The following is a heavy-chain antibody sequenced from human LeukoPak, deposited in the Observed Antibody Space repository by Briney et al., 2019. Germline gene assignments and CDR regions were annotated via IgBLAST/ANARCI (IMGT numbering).Heavy chain of an antibody. D-gene: IGHD5-18*01. V-gene: IGHV7-4-1*02. CDR1: RYTFTSYA. J-gene: IGHJ4*02. CDR2: INTNTGNP. CDR3: ARVVWGWDTAMPTPFDY. Sequence: ASVKVSCKASRYTFTSYAMNWVRQAPGQGLEWMGWINTNTGNPTYAQGFTGRFVFSLDTSVSTAYLQISSLKAEDTAVYYCARVVWGWDTAMPTPFDYWGQGTLVTVSS.